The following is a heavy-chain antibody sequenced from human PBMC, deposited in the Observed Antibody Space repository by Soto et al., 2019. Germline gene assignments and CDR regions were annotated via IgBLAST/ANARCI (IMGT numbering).Heavy chain of an antibody. CDR1: GFTFSSYG. CDR2: IWYDGSNK. V-gene: IGHV3-33*01. D-gene: IGHD6-6*01. CDR3: ARDYRVGQLVRVFDY. Sequence: VQLVESGGGVVQPGRSLRLSCAASGFTFSSYGMHWVRQAPGKGLEWVAGIWYDGSNKYYADSVKGRFTISRDNSTNTLYLQMNSLRAEDTAVYYCARDYRVGQLVRVFDYWGQGTLVTVSS. J-gene: IGHJ4*02.